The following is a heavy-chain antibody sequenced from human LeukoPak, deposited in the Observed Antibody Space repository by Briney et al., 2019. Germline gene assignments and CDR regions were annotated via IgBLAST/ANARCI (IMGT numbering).Heavy chain of an antibody. CDR2: ISSRSSTI. CDR1: GFTLDDYG. Sequence: GGSLRLSCAASGFTLDDYGMSWVRHAPGKGREWVSYISSRSSTIYYADSVKGRFTIYRHNAKNSLYLQMNSLRAEDTAVYYCARDGGHDYRGVFDYWGQRTLVTVSS. J-gene: IGHJ4*02. V-gene: IGHV3-48*01. CDR3: ARDGGHDYRGVFDY. D-gene: IGHD4-11*01.